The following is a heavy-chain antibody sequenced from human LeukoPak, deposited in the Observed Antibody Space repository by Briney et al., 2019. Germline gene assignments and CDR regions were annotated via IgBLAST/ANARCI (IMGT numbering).Heavy chain of an antibody. Sequence: QPGGSLRLSCAASGFTFSSYAMSWVRQAPGKGLEWVSAISGSGGSTYYADSVKGRFTISRGNSKNTLYLQMNSLRAEDTAVYYCAKDPTSYSSSSGNWGQGTLVTVSS. D-gene: IGHD6-6*01. CDR1: GFTFSSYA. CDR2: ISGSGGST. J-gene: IGHJ4*02. V-gene: IGHV3-23*01. CDR3: AKDPTSYSSSSGN.